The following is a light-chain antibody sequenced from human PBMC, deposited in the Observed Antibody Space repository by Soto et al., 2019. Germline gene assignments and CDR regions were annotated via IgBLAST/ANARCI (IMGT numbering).Light chain of an antibody. CDR3: QQYYNWPRT. V-gene: IGKV3-15*01. J-gene: IGKJ1*01. CDR1: QSVSSN. Sequence: ETVMTPSPATLSVSPGERATLSCRASQSVSSNLAWYQQKPGQAPRLLIYGASTRATGIPARFSGSGSGTEFTLTISSLQSEDFAVYYCQQYYNWPRTFGQGTKVDIK. CDR2: GAS.